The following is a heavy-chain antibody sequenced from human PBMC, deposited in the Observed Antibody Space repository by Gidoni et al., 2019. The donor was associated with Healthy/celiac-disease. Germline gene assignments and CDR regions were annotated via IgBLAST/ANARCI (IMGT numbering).Heavy chain of an antibody. D-gene: IGHD3-22*01. V-gene: IGHV4-39*01. Sequence: QLQLQESGPGLVKPSETLSLTCTVSGGSISSSSYYWGWIRQPPGKGLEWIGSIYYSGSTYYNPSLKSRVTISVDTSKNQFSLKLSSVTAADTAVYYCARLNPTYYYDSSGQRGYFDLWGRGTLVTVSS. CDR2: IYYSGST. CDR3: ARLNPTYYYDSSGQRGYFDL. J-gene: IGHJ2*01. CDR1: GGSISSSSYY.